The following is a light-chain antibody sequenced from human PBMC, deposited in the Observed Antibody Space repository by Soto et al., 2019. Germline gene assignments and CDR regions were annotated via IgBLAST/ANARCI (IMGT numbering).Light chain of an antibody. CDR2: GNS. CDR1: SSNIGAGYD. Sequence: VLTQPPSVSGAPGQRVTISCTGSSSNIGAGYDVHWYQQLPGTAPKLLVYGNSNRPSGVPDRFSGSKSGTSASLAITGLQAEDEADYYCQSYDSSLSGYVFGTGTKVTV. V-gene: IGLV1-40*01. CDR3: QSYDSSLSGYV. J-gene: IGLJ1*01.